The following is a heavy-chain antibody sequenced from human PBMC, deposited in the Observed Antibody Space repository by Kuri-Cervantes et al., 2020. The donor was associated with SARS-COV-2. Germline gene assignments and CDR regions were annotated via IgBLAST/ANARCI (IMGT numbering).Heavy chain of an antibody. CDR3: ARELMPYGGNSIDS. J-gene: IGHJ4*02. CDR1: GYTFTGYY. V-gene: IGHV1-2*02. Sequence: GGSLRLSCKASGYTFTGYYIHWVRQAPGQGLEWMGWINPNTGGPNYAQKFQGRVTMTRDTSTSTAYIELSGLTSDDTAVYYCARELMPYGGNSIDSWGQGTLVTVSS. D-gene: IGHD4-23*01. CDR2: INPNTGGP.